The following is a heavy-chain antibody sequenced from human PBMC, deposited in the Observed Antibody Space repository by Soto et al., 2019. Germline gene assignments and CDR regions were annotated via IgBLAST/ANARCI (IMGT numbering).Heavy chain of an antibody. D-gene: IGHD5-12*01. CDR2: IYPDDSDT. Sequence: VQLVQSGAEGKKPGESLKISCKASGYRFSTYWIGWLRQMPGKGLEWMGIIYPDDSDTRYSPTFQGQVTISADKSTSTAYLQWSRLKASDTAMYYCATVKRDYDFDYWGQGTLVTVSS. V-gene: IGHV5-51*03. CDR3: ATVKRDYDFDY. CDR1: GYRFSTYW. J-gene: IGHJ4*02.